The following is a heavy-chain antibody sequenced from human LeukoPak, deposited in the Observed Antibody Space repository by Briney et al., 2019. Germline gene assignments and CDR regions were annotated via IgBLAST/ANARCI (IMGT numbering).Heavy chain of an antibody. CDR3: ARDQSNELGRTSYDY. CDR2: MWTRGSN. D-gene: IGHD1-7*01. J-gene: IGHJ4*02. Sequence: SETLSLTCTVSGGSISSDYWRWSLQPAGKGLEWIGRMWTRGSNNYNPSLKSRVSMSIDTTKKQFSLQLTSVTAADTAVYYCARDQSNELGRTSYDYWGQGTLVTVSS. V-gene: IGHV4-4*07. CDR1: GGSISSDY.